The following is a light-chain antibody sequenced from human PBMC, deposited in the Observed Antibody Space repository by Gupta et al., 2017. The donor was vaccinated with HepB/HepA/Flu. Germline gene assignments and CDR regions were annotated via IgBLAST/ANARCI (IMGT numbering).Light chain of an antibody. V-gene: IGLV3-9*01. CDR1: NIGRKN. CDR2: RDD. CDR3: QVWDSNNVK. J-gene: IGLJ2*01. Sequence: SYELTQPLSVSVAPGQTATIPCGGDNIGRKNVHWYQHRPGQAPVLVIYRDDNRPSGIPERFSGSNSGSTATLTISRAQAGYEADYYCQVWDSNNVKFGGGTKLTVL.